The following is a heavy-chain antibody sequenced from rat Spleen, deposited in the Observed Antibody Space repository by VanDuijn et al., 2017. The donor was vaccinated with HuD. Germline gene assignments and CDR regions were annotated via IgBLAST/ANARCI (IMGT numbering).Heavy chain of an antibody. Sequence: QVQLKESGPGLVQPSHTLSLTCTVSGFSLNNYGVIWVRQPPGKGLEWMGVIWGDGSPNYNSGLKSRLSISRDTSKSQVFLKMDNLQTEDTAMYFCARSDTIAAMGHYWGQGVMVTVSS. V-gene: IGHV2S61*01. CDR1: GFSLNNYG. J-gene: IGHJ2*01. CDR2: IWGDGSP. CDR3: ARSDTIAAMGHY. D-gene: IGHD1-2*01.